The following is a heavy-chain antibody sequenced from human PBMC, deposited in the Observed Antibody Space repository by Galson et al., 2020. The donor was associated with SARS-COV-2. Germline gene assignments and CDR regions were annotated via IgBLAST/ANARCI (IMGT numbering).Heavy chain of an antibody. CDR3: ARGPVVVPADSSSSGERYYYYGMDV. Sequence: ASVKVSCKASGYTFTSYGISWVRQAPGQGLEWMGWISAYNGNTNYAQKLQGRVTMTTDTSTSTAYMELRSLRSDDTAVYYCARGPVVVPADSSSSGERYYYYGMDVWGQGTTVTVSS. D-gene: IGHD2-2*01. J-gene: IGHJ6*02. CDR1: GYTFTSYG. V-gene: IGHV1-18*04. CDR2: ISAYNGNT.